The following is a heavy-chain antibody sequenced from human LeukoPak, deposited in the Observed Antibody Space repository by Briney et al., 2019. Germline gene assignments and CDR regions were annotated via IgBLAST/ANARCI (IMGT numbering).Heavy chain of an antibody. V-gene: IGHV1-8*01. CDR3: ARAIRETGTHNFYGVDV. CDR1: GYTFTSYD. J-gene: IGHJ6*02. Sequence: ASVKVSCKASGYTFTSYDINWVRQATGQGLEWMGWMNPNSGNTGYAQKFQGRVTMTRNTSISTAYMELSSLRSEDTAVYYCARAIRETGTHNFYGVDVWGQGTTVTVSS. D-gene: IGHD1-1*01. CDR2: MNPNSGNT.